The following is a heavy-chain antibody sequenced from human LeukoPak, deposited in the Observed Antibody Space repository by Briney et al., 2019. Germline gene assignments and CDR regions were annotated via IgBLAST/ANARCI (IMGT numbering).Heavy chain of an antibody. CDR3: ARSHGFDY. V-gene: IGHV3-21*01. J-gene: IGHJ4*02. CDR2: ISSSSSYI. Sequence: GGSLRLSCAASGFSLSNYWMNWVRQAPGKGLEWVSSISSSSSYIYYADSVKGRFTISRDNAKNSLYLQMNSLRAEDTAVYYCARSHGFDYWGQGTLVTVSS. CDR1: GFSLSNYW.